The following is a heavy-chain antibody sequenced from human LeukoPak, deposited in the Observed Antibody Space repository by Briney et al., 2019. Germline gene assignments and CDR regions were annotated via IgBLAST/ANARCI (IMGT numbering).Heavy chain of an antibody. Sequence: SETLSLTCTVSGDSISTSKSYWGWIRQPPLKGLEWIGSIYYSGSTNYNPSLKSRVTISVDTSKNQFSLKLSSVTAADTAVYYCARVKGRYYYDSSGYSHYIDYWGQGTLVTVSS. CDR3: ARVKGRYYYDSSGYSHYIDY. D-gene: IGHD3-22*01. CDR2: IYYSGST. J-gene: IGHJ4*02. V-gene: IGHV4-39*07. CDR1: GDSISTSKSY.